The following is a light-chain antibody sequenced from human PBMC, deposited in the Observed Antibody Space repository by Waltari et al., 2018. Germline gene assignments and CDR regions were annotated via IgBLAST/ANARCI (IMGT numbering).Light chain of an antibody. CDR3: GTWDSSLSGAV. Sequence: QSVLTQPPSVSAAPGQRVTISCSGGSSNIGNNYVSWYRQFPGTAPKLLSYENTWLPAGIPGRFSGSKSGTSATLDITGLQAGDEADYYCGTWDSSLSGAVFGGGTHLTVL. V-gene: IGLV1-51*02. CDR1: SSNIGNNY. J-gene: IGLJ7*01. CDR2: ENT.